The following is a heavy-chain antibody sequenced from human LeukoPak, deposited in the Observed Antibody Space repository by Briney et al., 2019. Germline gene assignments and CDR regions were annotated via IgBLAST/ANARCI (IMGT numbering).Heavy chain of an antibody. Sequence: SETLSLTCTVSGGSINNYYWSWVRQPAGKGLEWIGRIYSSGSTNYNPSLKSRVTMSVDTSNNQYSLKLNSVTAADTAVYYCARAELGLYFFDYWGQGTLVTVSP. V-gene: IGHV4-4*07. J-gene: IGHJ4*02. D-gene: IGHD7-27*01. CDR3: ARAELGLYFFDY. CDR2: IYSSGST. CDR1: GGSINNYY.